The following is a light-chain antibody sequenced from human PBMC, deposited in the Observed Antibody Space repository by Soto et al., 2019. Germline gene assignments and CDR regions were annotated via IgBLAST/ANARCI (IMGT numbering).Light chain of an antibody. CDR2: NTN. CDR1: SGSVSTSYY. J-gene: IGLJ2*01. Sequence: QTVVTQEPSFSVSPGETVTLTCGLSSGSVSTSYYPSWYQQTPGQAPRTLIYNTNTRSSGVPDRFSGSILGNKAALTITGAQADDESDYYCSSYAGSNTVVFGGGTKLTVL. V-gene: IGLV8-61*01. CDR3: SSYAGSNTVV.